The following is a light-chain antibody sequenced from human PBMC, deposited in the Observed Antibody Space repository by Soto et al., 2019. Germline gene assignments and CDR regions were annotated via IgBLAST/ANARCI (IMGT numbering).Light chain of an antibody. J-gene: IGKJ5*01. CDR2: GAS. Sequence: EIGLTQSPGTLSLSPGERATLSCRASQSVSSSYLAWYQQKPGQAPRLLIYGASSRATGIPDRFSGSGSGTDFTLTISRLEPEDFAVYYCQQRSNWPGVTFGQGTRLEN. CDR3: QQRSNWPGVT. CDR1: QSVSSSY. V-gene: IGKV3D-20*02.